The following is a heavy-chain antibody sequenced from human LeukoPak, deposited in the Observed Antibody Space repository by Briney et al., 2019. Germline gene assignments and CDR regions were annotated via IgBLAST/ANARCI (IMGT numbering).Heavy chain of an antibody. D-gene: IGHD1-26*01. CDR2: MYFSGST. V-gene: IGHV4-39*01. J-gene: IGHJ4*02. CDR1: GRSLSSSFYY. Sequence: SDTLSLTCTVSGRSLSSSFYYWGWIRQPPGTGLEWIGSMYFSGSTHYNPSLKSRLTISVDTSKNQFSLKLTSVTAADTAVYYCANAASYSVDYWGQGTLVTVSS. CDR3: ANAASYSVDY.